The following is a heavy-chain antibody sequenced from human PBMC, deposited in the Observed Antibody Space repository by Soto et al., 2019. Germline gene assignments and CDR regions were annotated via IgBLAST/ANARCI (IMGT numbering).Heavy chain of an antibody. CDR3: ATVDITGTTRRLFVY. CDR2: IKYDGGET. CDR1: GFTFSNYW. J-gene: IGHJ4*02. D-gene: IGHD1-7*01. Sequence: GGSLRLSCAGSGFTFSNYWMTWVRQAPGKGLEWVANIKYDGGETYYVDTVKGRFTISRDNAKNSLYLQMNSLRAEDTAIYYCATVDITGTTRRLFVYWGQGTLVTVSS. V-gene: IGHV3-7*05.